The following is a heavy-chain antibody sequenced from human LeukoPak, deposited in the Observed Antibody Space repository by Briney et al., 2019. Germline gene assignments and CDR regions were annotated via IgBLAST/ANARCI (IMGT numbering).Heavy chain of an antibody. Sequence: GGSLRLSCAGSGFIFGTTSLSWVRQTPGKGLEWVASINYDGSEKYYVGSVEGRFTISRDSAKKSLFLQMNSLRAEDTAIYYCTRDQHWGQGTLVTVSS. J-gene: IGHJ1*01. CDR1: GFIFGTTS. CDR3: TRDQH. V-gene: IGHV3-7*01. CDR2: INYDGSEK.